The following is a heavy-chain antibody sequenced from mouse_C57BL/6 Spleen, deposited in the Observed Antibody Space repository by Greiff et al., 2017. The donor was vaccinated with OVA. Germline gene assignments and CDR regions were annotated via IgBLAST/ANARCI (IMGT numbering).Heavy chain of an antibody. V-gene: IGHV1-52*01. CDR3: ARRESYYFDY. CDR1: GYTFTSYW. CDR2: IDPSDSDT. Sequence: QVQLQQPGAELVRPGSSVKLSCKASGYTFTSYWMHWVKQRPIQGLEWIGNIDPSDSDTHYNQKFKDKATLTVDKSSSTAYMQLSSLTSEDSAVYYCARRESYYFDYWGQGTTLTVSS. J-gene: IGHJ2*01.